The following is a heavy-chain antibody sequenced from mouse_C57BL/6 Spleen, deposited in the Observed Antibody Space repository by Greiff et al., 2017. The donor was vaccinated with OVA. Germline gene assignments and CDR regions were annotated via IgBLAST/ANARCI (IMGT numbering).Heavy chain of an antibody. V-gene: IGHV1-81*01. CDR1: GYTFTSYG. CDR3: ASRDDYDVGAMDY. D-gene: IGHD2-4*01. Sequence: VKLMESGAELARPGASVKLSCKASGYTFTSYGISWVKQRTGQGLEWIGEIYPRSGNTYYNEKFKGKATLTADKSSSTAYMELRSLTSEDSAVYFCASRDDYDVGAMDYWGQGTSVTVSS. CDR2: IYPRSGNT. J-gene: IGHJ4*01.